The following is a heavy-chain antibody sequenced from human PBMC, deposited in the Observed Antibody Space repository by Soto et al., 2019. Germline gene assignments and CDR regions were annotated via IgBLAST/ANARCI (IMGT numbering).Heavy chain of an antibody. J-gene: IGHJ4*02. Sequence: QVQLQESGPGLVKPSETLSLTCSVSGGSISNHYWSWIRQPPGKGLEWIGYIYYNGNTNYNPSLKIRVTMSVDTSRNQISLKLTPVTAADTAVYYCPRATGSSEYWGQGTLVTVSS. CDR3: PRATGSSEY. D-gene: IGHD5-12*01. CDR1: GGSISNHY. CDR2: IYYNGNT. V-gene: IGHV4-59*11.